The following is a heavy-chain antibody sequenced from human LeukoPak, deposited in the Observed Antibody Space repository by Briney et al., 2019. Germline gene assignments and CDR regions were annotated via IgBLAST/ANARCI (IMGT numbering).Heavy chain of an antibody. CDR2: IYYSGST. CDR1: GGSISSYC. J-gene: IGHJ3*02. D-gene: IGHD6-13*01. CDR3: ARLNSGIAAAANDAFDI. V-gene: IGHV4-59*08. Sequence: SETLSLTCTVSGGSISSYCWSWIRQPPGKGLEWIGYIYYSGSTNYNPSLKSRVTISVDTSKNQFSLKLSSVTAADTAVYYCARLNSGIAAAANDAFDIWGQETMVTVSS.